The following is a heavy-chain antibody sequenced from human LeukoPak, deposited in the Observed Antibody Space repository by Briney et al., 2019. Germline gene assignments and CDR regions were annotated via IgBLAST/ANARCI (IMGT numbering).Heavy chain of an antibody. J-gene: IGHJ4*02. D-gene: IGHD5-18*01. CDR3: ASRGYSYGTEDYFDY. Sequence: SETLSLTCAVYGGSFSGYYWSWIRQPPGKGLEWIGYIYYSGSTYYNPSLKSRVTISVDTSKNQFSLKLSSVTAADTAVYYCASRGYSYGTEDYFDYWGQGTLVTVS. CDR2: IYYSGST. CDR1: GGSFSGYY. V-gene: IGHV4-30-4*01.